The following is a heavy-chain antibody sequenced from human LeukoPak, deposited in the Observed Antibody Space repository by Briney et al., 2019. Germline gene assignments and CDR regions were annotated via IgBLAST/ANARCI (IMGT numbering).Heavy chain of an antibody. CDR3: ARTERGFYYFDY. D-gene: IGHD3-10*01. V-gene: IGHV1-69*01. J-gene: IGHJ4*02. CDR1: GGTFSSYA. CDR2: IIPIFGTT. Sequence: SVKVSCKASGGTFSSYAISWVRQAPGQGLEWMGGIIPIFGTTNYAQKFQGRVTITADESTSTAYMELSSLRSEDTAVYYCARTERGFYYFDYWGQGTLVTVSS.